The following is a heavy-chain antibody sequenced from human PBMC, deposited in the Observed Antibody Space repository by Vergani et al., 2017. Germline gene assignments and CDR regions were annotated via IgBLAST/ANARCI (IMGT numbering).Heavy chain of an antibody. V-gene: IGHV4-38-2*02. D-gene: IGHD3-22*01. J-gene: IGHJ4*02. CDR3: ARYCRRSCSGYYYFDY. CDR1: GYSISSGYY. Sequence: QVQLQESGPGLVKPSETLSLTCTVSGYSISSGYYWGWIRQRPGKGLEWIGSIYHSGSTYYNPSLKSRVTIAVDTSKNQFSRKLSSVTAADTAVYYCARYCRRSCSGYYYFDYWGQGTLVTVSS. CDR2: IYHSGST.